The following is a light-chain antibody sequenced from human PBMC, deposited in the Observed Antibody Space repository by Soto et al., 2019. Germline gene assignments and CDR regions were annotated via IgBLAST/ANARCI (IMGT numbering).Light chain of an antibody. J-gene: IGKJ5*01. V-gene: IGKV3-20*01. CDR2: GAS. CDR3: QQYGSPPFT. Sequence: EIVLTQSPGTLSLSPGERATLSCRASQSVSSSYLAWNQQKPGQAPRLLIYGASSRATGIPDRFSGSGSGTDFTLTISRLEPEDFAVYYSQQYGSPPFTFGQGTRLEIK. CDR1: QSVSSSY.